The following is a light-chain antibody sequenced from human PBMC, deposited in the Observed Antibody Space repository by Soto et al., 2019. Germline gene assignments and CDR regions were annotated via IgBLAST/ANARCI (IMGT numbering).Light chain of an antibody. CDR1: SSDVGAYNY. CDR3: SSYTTNNTRV. V-gene: IGLV2-14*01. Sequence: QSVLTQPASVSGSPGQSITISCTGTSSDVGAYNYVSWYQQHPGKAPNLMIYEVSNRPSGVSNRFSGSKSGNTASLTISGLQAEDEADYYCSSYTTNNTRVFGGGTKLTVL. J-gene: IGLJ3*02. CDR2: EVS.